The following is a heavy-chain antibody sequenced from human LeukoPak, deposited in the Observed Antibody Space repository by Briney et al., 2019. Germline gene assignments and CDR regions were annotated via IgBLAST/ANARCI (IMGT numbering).Heavy chain of an antibody. J-gene: IGHJ4*02. CDR1: GGSISSGGYY. Sequence: SETLSLTCTVSGGSISSGGYYWSWIRQPPGKGLEWIGYIYYSGSTNYNPSLKSRVTISVDTSKNQFSLKLSSVTAADTAVYYCARHVGGYDLFDYWGQGTLVTVSS. CDR2: IYYSGST. V-gene: IGHV4-61*08. D-gene: IGHD5-12*01. CDR3: ARHVGGYDLFDY.